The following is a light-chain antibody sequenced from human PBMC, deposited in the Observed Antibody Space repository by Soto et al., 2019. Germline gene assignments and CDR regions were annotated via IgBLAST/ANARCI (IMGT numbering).Light chain of an antibody. CDR2: GAS. V-gene: IGKV3-20*01. Sequence: ESVLTQSPGTLSLSPGARATLSCRASQSVSSSFLAWYQLKPVHAPRLLIYGASSRATGIPDRFSGSGSGTDFTLTISRLEPEDFAVYYCQQYDSSPWTFGQGTKVEIK. J-gene: IGKJ1*01. CDR3: QQYDSSPWT. CDR1: QSVSSSF.